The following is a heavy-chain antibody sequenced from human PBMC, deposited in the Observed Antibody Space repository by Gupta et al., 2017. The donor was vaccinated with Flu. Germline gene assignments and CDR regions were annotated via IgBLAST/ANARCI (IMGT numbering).Heavy chain of an antibody. CDR3: ARPKYSGVSYVES. D-gene: IGHD2-15*01. Sequence: VHRMPGKGLEWMGIIFPGDSDTRYSPSFQGQVTISADKSTNTAYLQWSSLKASDTAMYYCARPKYSGVSYVESWGQGTLVTVSS. CDR2: IFPGDSDT. V-gene: IGHV5-51*07. J-gene: IGHJ4*02.